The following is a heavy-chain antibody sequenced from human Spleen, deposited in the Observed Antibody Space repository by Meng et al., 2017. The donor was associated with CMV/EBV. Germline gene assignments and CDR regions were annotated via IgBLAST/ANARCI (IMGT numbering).Heavy chain of an antibody. CDR3: ARNLDYGDYVPATLAY. D-gene: IGHD4-17*01. V-gene: IGHV4-34*01. Sequence: HVELQQWGAGLLKPSETLSLTCAVYGGSFSGYYWSWIRQPPGKGLEWIGEINHSGSTNYNPSLKSRVTISVDTSKNQFSLKLSSVTAADTAVYYCARNLDYGDYVPATLAYWGQGTLVTVSS. CDR1: GGSFSGYY. J-gene: IGHJ4*02. CDR2: INHSGST.